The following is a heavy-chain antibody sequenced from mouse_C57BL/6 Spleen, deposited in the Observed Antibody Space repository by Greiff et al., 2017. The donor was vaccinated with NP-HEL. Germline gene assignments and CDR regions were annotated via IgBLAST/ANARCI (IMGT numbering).Heavy chain of an antibody. Sequence: QVQLQQSGAELVRPGASVTLSCKASGYTFTDYEMHWVKQTPVHGLEWIGAIDPETGGTAYNQKFKGKAILTADKSSSTAYMELRSLTSEDSAVYYCTRKDYGSSDDFDVWGTGTTVTVSS. CDR1: GYTFTDYE. D-gene: IGHD1-1*01. CDR2: IDPETGGT. V-gene: IGHV1-15*01. CDR3: TRKDYGSSDDFDV. J-gene: IGHJ1*03.